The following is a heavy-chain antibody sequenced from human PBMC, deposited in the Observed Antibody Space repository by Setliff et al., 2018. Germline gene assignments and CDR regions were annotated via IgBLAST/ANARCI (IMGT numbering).Heavy chain of an antibody. CDR2: INQSGST. Sequence: SETLSLTCDVFGGPFGDYYWSWIRQPPGKGLERIGEINQSGSTNYNPSLETRVSIPVDTSKNQFSLKVRSVTAADTAVYYCARGPSAEDYVWGTYRLDYWGQGTLVTVSS. D-gene: IGHD3-16*02. J-gene: IGHJ4*02. CDR3: ARGPSAEDYVWGTYRLDY. CDR1: GGPFGDYY. V-gene: IGHV4-34*01.